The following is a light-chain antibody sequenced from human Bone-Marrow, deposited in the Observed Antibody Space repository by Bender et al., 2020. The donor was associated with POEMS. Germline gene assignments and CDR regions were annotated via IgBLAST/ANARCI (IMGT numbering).Light chain of an antibody. CDR2: DVN. CDR3: QAWDTSSVV. V-gene: IGLV2-11*01. J-gene: IGLJ2*01. Sequence: QSALTQPASVSGSPGQSVTISCTGTNSDVGGYDYVSWYQHHPGKAPKVIIYDVNKRPSGVPDRFSGSNSGNIATLTISGTQALDEADYYCQAWDTSSVVFGGGTKLTVL. CDR1: NSDVGGYDY.